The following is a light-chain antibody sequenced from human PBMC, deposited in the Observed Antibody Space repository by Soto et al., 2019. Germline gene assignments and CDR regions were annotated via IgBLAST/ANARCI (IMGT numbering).Light chain of an antibody. CDR2: GAS. CDR3: QQYDKWPPT. CDR1: QSVSRI. Sequence: EIVMTQSPATLSVSPGERTTLSCRASQSVSRILAWYQQKPGQAPRLLIYGASTRATGIPVRFSGSGSGTEFILTISSLQSEDFAVYYCQQYDKWPPTFGQGTKVDIK. J-gene: IGKJ1*01. V-gene: IGKV3-15*01.